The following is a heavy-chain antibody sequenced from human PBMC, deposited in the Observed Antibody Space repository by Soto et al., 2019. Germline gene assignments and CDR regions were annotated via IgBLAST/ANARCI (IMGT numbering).Heavy chain of an antibody. CDR2: ISSSSSTI. CDR1: GFTFSSYS. V-gene: IGHV3-48*01. Sequence: GGSLRLSCAASGFTFSSYSMNWVRQAPGKGLEWVSYISSSSSTIYYANSVKGRFTISRDNAKNSLYLQMNSLRAEDTAVYYCARHPERIAEIGWFDPWGQGTLVTVSS. CDR3: ARHPERIAEIGWFDP. J-gene: IGHJ5*02. D-gene: IGHD6-13*01.